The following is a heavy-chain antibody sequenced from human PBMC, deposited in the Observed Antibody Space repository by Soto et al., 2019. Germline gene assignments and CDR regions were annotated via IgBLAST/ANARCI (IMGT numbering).Heavy chain of an antibody. CDR3: VKARYSSNRGYFDY. V-gene: IGHV3-23*01. J-gene: IGHJ4*02. Sequence: EVQLLESGGGLVQPGGSLRLSCAASGFTFSSDAMSWVRQAPGRGLEWVSSLDGSGSHTFHADSVKGRFTISRDNSKNTVYLQMNSLRAEDTAVYCCVKARYSSNRGYFDYWGQGTVVTVSS. CDR1: GFTFSSDA. D-gene: IGHD1-1*01. CDR2: LDGSGSHT.